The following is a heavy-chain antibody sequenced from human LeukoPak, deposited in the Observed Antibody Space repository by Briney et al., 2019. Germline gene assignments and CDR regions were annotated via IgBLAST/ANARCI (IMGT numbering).Heavy chain of an antibody. J-gene: IGHJ4*02. D-gene: IGHD5-24*01. Sequence: PGGSLRLSCAASGFTFSISGLHWVRQAPGKGLEWVAVISYDGSKKYFADAVKGRFTISRDNSKNTLYLQMNSLRPEDTAVYYCAKEGTPRAATILDYWGQGTLVTVSS. CDR2: ISYDGSKK. CDR1: GFTFSISG. CDR3: AKEGTPRAATILDY. V-gene: IGHV3-30*18.